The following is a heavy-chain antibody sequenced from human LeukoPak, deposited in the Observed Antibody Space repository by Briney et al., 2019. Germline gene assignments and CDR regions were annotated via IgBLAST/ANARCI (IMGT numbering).Heavy chain of an antibody. D-gene: IGHD3-10*01. J-gene: IGHJ4*02. CDR1: GVSISTYY. CDR3: AREANYYGSGSYFEGTFDY. CDR2: IYYSGTT. V-gene: IGHV4-59*01. Sequence: SETLSLTCTVSGVSISTYYWSWIRQPPGKGLEWLGYIYYSGTTNYNPSLKSRVTISIDTSKNEFSLKLTSVTAADTAVYYCAREANYYGSGSYFEGTFDYWGQGSLVTVSS.